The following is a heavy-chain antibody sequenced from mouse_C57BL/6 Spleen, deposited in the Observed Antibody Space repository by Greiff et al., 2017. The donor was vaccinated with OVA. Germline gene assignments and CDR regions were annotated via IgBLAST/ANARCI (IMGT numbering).Heavy chain of an antibody. D-gene: IGHD2-10*01. CDR1: GYTFTSYW. Sequence: VQRVESGAELVKPGASVKLSCKASGYTFTSYWMQWVKQRPGQGLEWIGEIDPSDSYTNYNQKFKGKATLTVDTSSSTAYMQLSSLTSEDSAVYYCARSYNKDYFDYWGQGTTLTVSS. J-gene: IGHJ2*01. V-gene: IGHV1-50*01. CDR2: IDPSDSYT. CDR3: ARSYNKDYFDY.